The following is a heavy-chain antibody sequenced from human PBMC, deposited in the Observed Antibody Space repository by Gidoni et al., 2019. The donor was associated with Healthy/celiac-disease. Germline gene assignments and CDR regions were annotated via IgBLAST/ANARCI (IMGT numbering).Heavy chain of an antibody. V-gene: IGHV3-13*05. CDR2: IGTAGDP. CDR1: GFTFSSYD. D-gene: IGHD1-26*01. CDR3: ARAGRGSYSYYYYGMDV. Sequence: EVPLVESGGGLVQPGGSLRLSCAASGFTFSSYDMHWVRQATGKGLEWVSAIGTAGDPYYPGSVKGRFTISRENAKNSLYLQMNSLRAGDTAVYYCARAGRGSYSYYYYGMDVWGQGTTVTVSS. J-gene: IGHJ6*02.